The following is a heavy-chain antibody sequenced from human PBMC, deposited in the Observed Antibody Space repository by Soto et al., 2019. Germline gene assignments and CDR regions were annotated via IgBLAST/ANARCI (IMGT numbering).Heavy chain of an antibody. CDR3: ARLYSRAYDI. Sequence: EVQLLESGGGLVQPGGSLRLSCAASGFTFSSYAMTWVRQTPGQGLRWVSTVTAGGDNTYHADSVKGRFTISRDTSKNTLYLQMNSLRVEDTAIYNCARLYSRAYDIWGQGTMVTVSS. D-gene: IGHD2-15*01. CDR2: VTAGGDNT. CDR1: GFTFSSYA. V-gene: IGHV3-23*01. J-gene: IGHJ3*02.